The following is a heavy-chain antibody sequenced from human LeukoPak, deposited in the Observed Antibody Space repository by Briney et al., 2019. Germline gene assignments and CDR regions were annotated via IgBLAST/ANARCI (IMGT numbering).Heavy chain of an antibody. D-gene: IGHD3-22*01. J-gene: IGHJ4*02. Sequence: SETLSLTCTVSGGSISSSSYYWGWIRRPPGKGLEWIGSIYYSGSTYYNPSLKSRVTISVDTSKNQFSLKLSSVTAADTAVYYCATAMIVVAVFDYWGQGTLVTVSS. CDR1: GGSISSSSYY. CDR2: IYYSGST. V-gene: IGHV4-39*01. CDR3: ATAMIVVAVFDY.